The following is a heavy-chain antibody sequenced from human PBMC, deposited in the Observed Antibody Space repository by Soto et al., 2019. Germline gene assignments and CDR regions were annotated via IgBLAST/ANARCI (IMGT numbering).Heavy chain of an antibody. CDR2: IYYSGST. CDR3: ARGNYDYVWGSYRYTSFDY. V-gene: IGHV4-59*01. CDR1: GGSISSYY. Sequence: SETLSLTCTVSGGSISSYYWSWIRQPPGKGLEWIGYIYYSGSTNYNPSLKSRVTISVDTSKNQFSLKLSSVTAADTAVYYCARGNYDYVWGSYRYTSFDYWGEGTLVTVSS. D-gene: IGHD3-16*02. J-gene: IGHJ4*02.